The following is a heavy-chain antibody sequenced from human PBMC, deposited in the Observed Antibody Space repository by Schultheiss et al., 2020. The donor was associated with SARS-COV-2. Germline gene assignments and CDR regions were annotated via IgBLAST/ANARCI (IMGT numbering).Heavy chain of an antibody. Sequence: SETLSLTCTVSGGSISSSSYFWTWVRQPPGKGLEWIGLIYTSGSTNYNPSLKSRVTISVDTSKNQFSLKLSSVTAADTAVYYCARLKRWLQFSAIDYWGQGTLVTVSS. J-gene: IGHJ4*02. V-gene: IGHV4-61*02. CDR2: IYTSGST. CDR1: GGSISSSSYF. D-gene: IGHD5-24*01. CDR3: ARLKRWLQFSAIDY.